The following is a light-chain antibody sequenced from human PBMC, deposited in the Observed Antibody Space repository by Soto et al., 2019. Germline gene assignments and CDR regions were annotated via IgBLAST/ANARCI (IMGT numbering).Light chain of an antibody. CDR3: QELNSYPIT. Sequence: DIQLTQSPSFLSASVGDRVTITCRASQDITSYLAWYQRKPGKAPKLLIYTASTFESGIPSRFSGSRSGTEFTLTISSLQPEDFATYYCQELNSYPITFGQGTRLDIK. CDR1: QDITSY. CDR2: TAS. V-gene: IGKV1-9*01. J-gene: IGKJ5*01.